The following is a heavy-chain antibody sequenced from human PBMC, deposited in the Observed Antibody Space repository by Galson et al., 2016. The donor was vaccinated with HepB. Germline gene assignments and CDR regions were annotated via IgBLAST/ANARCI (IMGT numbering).Heavy chain of an antibody. D-gene: IGHD3-22*01. Sequence: QSGAEVKKPGASMKVSCKASGYTFTSYAISWVRQGPGQGLEWMGWIRAYNGNRNYAQEVQDRVTMTTDTSTSTAYMELRSLGSDDTAVYYCARLDTDSSGYYQVGWFDSWGQGTLVTVSS. V-gene: IGHV1-18*01. CDR2: IRAYNGNR. J-gene: IGHJ5*01. CDR1: GYTFTSYA. CDR3: ARLDTDSSGYYQVGWFDS.